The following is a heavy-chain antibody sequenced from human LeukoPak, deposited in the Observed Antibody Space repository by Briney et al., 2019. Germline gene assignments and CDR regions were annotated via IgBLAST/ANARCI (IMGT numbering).Heavy chain of an antibody. CDR2: ISTTSSTI. CDR1: GFSFSSYS. D-gene: IGHD1-26*01. Sequence: GGSLRLSCAASGFSFSSYSMNWVRQAPGKGLEWVSYISTTSSTIYYGDSVKGRFTISRDNAKNSLYLQMNSLRAEDTAVYYCASIGRHYFDYWGRGTLVTVSS. J-gene: IGHJ4*02. CDR3: ASIGRHYFDY. V-gene: IGHV3-48*01.